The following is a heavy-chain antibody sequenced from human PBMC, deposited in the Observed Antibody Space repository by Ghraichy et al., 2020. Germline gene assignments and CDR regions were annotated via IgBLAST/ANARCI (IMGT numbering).Heavy chain of an antibody. J-gene: IGHJ5*02. CDR1: GFTVSSNY. CDR3: AKAWGYCSAATCPSYNWFDP. Sequence: GGSLRLSCAASGFTVSSNYMSWVRQAPGKGLEWVSVIYSGGSTYYADSVKGRFTISRDNSKNTLYLQMNSLRADDTAVYYCAKAWGYCSAATCPSYNWFDPWGQGTLVTVSS. V-gene: IGHV3-53*01. D-gene: IGHD2-15*01. CDR2: IYSGGST.